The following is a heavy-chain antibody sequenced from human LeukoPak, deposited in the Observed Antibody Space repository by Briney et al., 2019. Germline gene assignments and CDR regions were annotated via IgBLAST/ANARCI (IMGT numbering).Heavy chain of an antibody. Sequence: GGSLRLSCEASGFSFTTYAMSWVRQAPGKGLEWVSGISSSSVDKHYADSVKGRFRVSRDNSKSTLYLEMNSLRTEYTAFYFCASGTYRLGDYWGQGTLVAVSS. V-gene: IGHV3-23*01. CDR1: GFSFTTYA. CDR2: ISSSSVDK. D-gene: IGHD3-10*01. J-gene: IGHJ4*02. CDR3: ASGTYRLGDY.